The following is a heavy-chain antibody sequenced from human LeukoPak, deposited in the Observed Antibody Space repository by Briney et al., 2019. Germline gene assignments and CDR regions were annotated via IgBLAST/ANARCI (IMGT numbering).Heavy chain of an antibody. J-gene: IGHJ4*02. D-gene: IGHD1-26*01. Sequence: ASVKVSCKPSGYIFSDYYIHWVRQAPGQGLEWMGRIIPILGIANYAQKFQGRVTITADKSTSTAYMELSSLRSEDTAVYYCARDRGWELPAAPIDYWGQGTLVTVSS. CDR3: ARDRGWELPAAPIDY. CDR1: GYIFSDYY. CDR2: IIPILGIA. V-gene: IGHV1-69*04.